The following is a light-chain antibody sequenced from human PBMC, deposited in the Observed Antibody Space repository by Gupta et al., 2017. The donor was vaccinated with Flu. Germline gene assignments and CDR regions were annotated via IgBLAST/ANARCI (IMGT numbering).Light chain of an antibody. CDR2: EGH. Sequence: SITISWTGFNNEVATYNLVSWYLQHPGKAHNLLIYEGHKRPAGVSSRFSGSRPGNTASLTISGRQAEDEADYYCCSSAGSGSFVFGTGTKVTVL. J-gene: IGLJ1*01. CDR3: CSSAGSGSFV. V-gene: IGLV2-23*01. CDR1: NNEVATYNL.